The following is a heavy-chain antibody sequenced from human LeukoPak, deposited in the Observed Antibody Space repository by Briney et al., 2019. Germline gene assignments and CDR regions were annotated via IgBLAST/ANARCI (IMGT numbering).Heavy chain of an antibody. Sequence: GESLKISCKASGYSFTDYWIGWVRQMPGKGLEWMGTIYPGDSETRYSPSFQGQVTISADKSISTAYLHWSRLKASDTAMYYCARLGGLTTWDYWGQGTLVTVSS. CDR3: ARLGGLTTWDY. V-gene: IGHV5-51*01. CDR2: IYPGDSET. D-gene: IGHD1-1*01. J-gene: IGHJ4*02. CDR1: GYSFTDYW.